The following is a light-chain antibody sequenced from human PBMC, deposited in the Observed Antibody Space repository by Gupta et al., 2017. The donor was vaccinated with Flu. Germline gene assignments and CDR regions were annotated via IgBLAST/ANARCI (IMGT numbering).Light chain of an antibody. CDR1: QSVLYSSNNRNY. CDR2: WAS. CDR3: QQCSTTPPT. V-gene: IGKV4-1*01. Sequence: DIVMTQSPDSLAGSLGERATINCKSSQSVLYSSNNRNYLTWYQQKPGQPPKLLIYWASTRESGVPDRFSGSGSGTDFTLTISSLQAEDVAVYYCQQCSTTPPTFGQGTKVEIK. J-gene: IGKJ1*01.